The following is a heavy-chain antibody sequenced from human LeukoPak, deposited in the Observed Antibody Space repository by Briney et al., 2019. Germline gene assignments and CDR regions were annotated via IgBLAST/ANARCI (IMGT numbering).Heavy chain of an antibody. CDR3: ARVSYFGLYYGMDV. Sequence: KPSETLSLTCAVYGGSFSGYYWSWIRQPPGKGLEWIGEINHSGSTNYNPSLKSRVTISVDTSKNQFSLKLSSVTAADTAVYYCARVSYFGLYYGMDVWGQGTTVTVSS. CDR2: INHSGST. CDR1: GGSFSGYY. D-gene: IGHD1-26*01. V-gene: IGHV4-34*01. J-gene: IGHJ6*02.